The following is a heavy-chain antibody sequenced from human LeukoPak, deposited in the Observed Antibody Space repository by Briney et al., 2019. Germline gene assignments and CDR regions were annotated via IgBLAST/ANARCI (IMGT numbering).Heavy chain of an antibody. J-gene: IGHJ4*02. Sequence: PGGSLRLSCAASGFTFSSYAMHWVRQTPGKGLEWVAITSSDGSQKYYTDSVKGRFSISRDNSGNTLSLQMNSLRAEDTALYYCARSYSSSWHNFDYWGQGTLVTVSS. CDR3: ARSYSSSWHNFDY. D-gene: IGHD6-13*01. CDR1: GFTFSSYA. V-gene: IGHV3-30-3*01. CDR2: TSSDGSQK.